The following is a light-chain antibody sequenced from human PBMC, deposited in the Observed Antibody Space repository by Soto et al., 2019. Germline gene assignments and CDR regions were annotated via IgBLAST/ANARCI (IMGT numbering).Light chain of an antibody. J-gene: IGLJ2*01. CDR2: DVS. Sequence: QSALTQPASVSGSPGQSIAISCTGTSSDGGGYNYVSWYQQHPGRAPELMIYDVSNRPSGVSNRFSGSKSGNTASLTISGLQAEDEADYYCSSYTSSSTLVVFGGGPKLTVL. V-gene: IGLV2-14*01. CDR3: SSYTSSSTLVV. CDR1: SSDGGGYNY.